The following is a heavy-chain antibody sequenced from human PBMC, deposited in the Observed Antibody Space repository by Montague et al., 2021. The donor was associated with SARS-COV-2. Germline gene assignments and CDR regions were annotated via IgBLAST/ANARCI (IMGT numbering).Heavy chain of an antibody. J-gene: IGHJ4*02. CDR2: IYVSGST. CDR1: GFSISTGYY. CDR3: ARGLGFDDY. D-gene: IGHD7-27*01. V-gene: IGHV4-38-2*02. Sequence: SETLSLTCSVSGFSISTGYYWGWLRQPPGKGLEWIGDIYVSGSTXYNPSLKSRLTISLDTSKNSFSLRLTSMTAADTAIYYCARGLGFDDYWGQGIPVTVSS.